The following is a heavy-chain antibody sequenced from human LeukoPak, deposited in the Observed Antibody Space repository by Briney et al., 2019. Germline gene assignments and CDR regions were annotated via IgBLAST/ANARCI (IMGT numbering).Heavy chain of an antibody. CDR2: MNPNSGNT. V-gene: IGHV1-8*01. D-gene: IGHD2-21*02. CDR1: GYTFTSYD. J-gene: IGHJ6*02. CDR3: ARRGDWPYYYGMDV. Sequence: ASVKVSCKASGYTFTSYDINWVRQATGQGLEWMGWMNPNSGNTGYAQKFQGRVTMTRNTSMSTAYMELSSLRSEDTAVYYCARRGDWPYYYGMDVWGQGTTVTVSS.